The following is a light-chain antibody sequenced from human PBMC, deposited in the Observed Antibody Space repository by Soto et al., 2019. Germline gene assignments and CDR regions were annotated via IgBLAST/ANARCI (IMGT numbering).Light chain of an antibody. CDR2: GAS. V-gene: IGKV3-20*01. CDR3: QHYDSSPPT. CDR1: QSVNSNY. Sequence: EIVLTQSPGTLSLSPGERATLSCRASQSVNSNYLAWYQQKPGQAPRLLIYGASSRATGIPDRFSGSGSGTDVTLTISRLEPEDFAVFFCQHYDSSPPTFGQGTKVEIK. J-gene: IGKJ1*01.